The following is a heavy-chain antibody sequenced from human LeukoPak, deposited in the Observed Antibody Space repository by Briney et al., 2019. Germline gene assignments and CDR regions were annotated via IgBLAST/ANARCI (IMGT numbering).Heavy chain of an antibody. CDR2: IYYSGST. Sequence: SETLSLTCTVPGGSISSYYWSWIRQPPGKGLEWIGYIYYSGSTNYNPSLKSRVTISVDTSKNQFSLKLSSVTAEDTAVYYCAKVHYYDSSGYPGDYWGQGTLVTVSS. V-gene: IGHV4-59*01. J-gene: IGHJ4*02. CDR1: GGSISSYY. D-gene: IGHD3-22*01. CDR3: AKVHYYDSSGYPGDY.